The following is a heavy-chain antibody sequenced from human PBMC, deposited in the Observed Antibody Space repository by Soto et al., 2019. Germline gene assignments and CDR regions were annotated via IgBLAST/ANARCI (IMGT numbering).Heavy chain of an antibody. V-gene: IGHV1-69*13. J-gene: IGHJ3*02. CDR2: IIPIFGTA. D-gene: IGHD3-3*01. CDR3: ARGRVVTNYHDAFDI. CDR1: GGTFSSYA. Sequence: ASVKVSFKASGGTFSSYAISWVRQAPGQGLEWMGGIIPIFGTANYAQKFQGRVTITADESTSTAYMELSSLRSEDTAVYYCARGRVVTNYHDAFDIWGQGTMVTVSS.